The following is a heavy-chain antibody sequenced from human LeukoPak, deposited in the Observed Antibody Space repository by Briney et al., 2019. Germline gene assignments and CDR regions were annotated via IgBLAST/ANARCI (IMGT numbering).Heavy chain of an antibody. V-gene: IGHV3-7*03. CDR1: GFTFSSYA. CDR2: IKQDGSEK. Sequence: GGSLRLSCAASGFTFSSYAMSWVRQAPGKGLEWVAKIKQDGSEKYYVDSVKGRFTISRDNAKNSLYLQMNSLRAEDTALYHCARGLLRDSSGYYYVGSDYWGQGTLVTVSS. J-gene: IGHJ4*02. CDR3: ARGLLRDSSGYYYVGSDY. D-gene: IGHD3-22*01.